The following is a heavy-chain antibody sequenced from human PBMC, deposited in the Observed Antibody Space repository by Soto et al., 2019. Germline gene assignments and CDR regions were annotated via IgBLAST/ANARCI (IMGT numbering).Heavy chain of an antibody. CDR1: GFTFNIYA. CDR2: ISRYGDIT. D-gene: IGHD3-22*01. Sequence: GGSLRLSCAASGFTFNIYAMTWVRQAPGKGLEWVSAISRYGDITYYADSVEGRFSISRDNSKNTLYLQMNSLRAEDTAVYYCAKDRYLDHDSRGYLFDNWGQGNLVTVSS. CDR3: AKDRYLDHDSRGYLFDN. J-gene: IGHJ4*02. V-gene: IGHV3-23*01.